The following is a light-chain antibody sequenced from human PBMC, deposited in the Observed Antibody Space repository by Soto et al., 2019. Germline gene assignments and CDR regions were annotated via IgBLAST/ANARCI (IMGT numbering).Light chain of an antibody. CDR3: QAWVISTAV. V-gene: IGLV3-1*01. Sequence: ELTQPPSVSVCPGQTASITCSGDKLGDKYACWYQQKPGQSPVLGIYQDSKRPSGIPERFSGSNSGDTATLTISGTQALVEAHYYCQAWVISTAVFGTGTMVTVL. CDR2: QDS. J-gene: IGLJ1*01. CDR1: KLGDKY.